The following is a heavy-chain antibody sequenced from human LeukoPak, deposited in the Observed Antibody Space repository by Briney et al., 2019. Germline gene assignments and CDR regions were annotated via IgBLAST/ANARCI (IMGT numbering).Heavy chain of an antibody. CDR2: IYSDGST. Sequence: GGSLRLSCAASGFTVSSNYMSWVRQAPGKGLEWVSIIYSDGSTYYADSVKGRFTISRDNARNSLYLQMNSLRAEDTAVYYCASQGSGYDSPIDHWGQGTLVTVSS. D-gene: IGHD5-12*01. V-gene: IGHV3-66*01. CDR3: ASQGSGYDSPIDH. CDR1: GFTVSSNY. J-gene: IGHJ4*02.